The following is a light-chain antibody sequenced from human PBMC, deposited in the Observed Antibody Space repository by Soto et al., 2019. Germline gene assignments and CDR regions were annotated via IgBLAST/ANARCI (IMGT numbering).Light chain of an antibody. J-gene: IGKJ3*01. V-gene: IGKV1-33*01. Sequence: DIHMTQSPSSLSASVGDRVTITCQASQDISNYLNWYLQKPGKAPKILIYDASNLETGVPSRFSGSGSGTYFTFTNSSVQSEDIATYHCQLITFGPGTKVDIK. CDR3: QLIT. CDR1: QDISNY. CDR2: DAS.